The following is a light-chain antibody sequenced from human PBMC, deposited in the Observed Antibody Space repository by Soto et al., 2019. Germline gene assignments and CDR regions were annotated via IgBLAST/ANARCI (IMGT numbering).Light chain of an antibody. CDR1: EGIRND. Sequence: IQMTQSPSSLSASGGGRVAIACGASEGIRNDLGWYQQEPGKAPKLLIYAASTLQSGVPSRFSGSGSGTDFSLTISSLQPEDFATYYCQKLNSYPWTFGQGTKVDIK. J-gene: IGKJ1*01. CDR2: AAS. V-gene: IGKV1-17*01. CDR3: QKLNSYPWT.